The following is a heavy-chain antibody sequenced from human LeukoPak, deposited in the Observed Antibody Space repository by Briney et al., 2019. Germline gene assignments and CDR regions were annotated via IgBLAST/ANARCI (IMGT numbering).Heavy chain of an antibody. D-gene: IGHD2-2*01. CDR2: ISYDGSNK. CDR1: GFTFSSYG. J-gene: IGHJ6*02. V-gene: IGHV3-30*18. Sequence: GGSLRLSCAASGFTFSSYGRHWVRQAPGKGLEWVAVISYDGSNKYYADSVKGRFTISRDNSKNTLYLQMNSLRAEDTAVYYCAKDQCSSTSCYYYYGMDVWGQGTTVTVSS. CDR3: AKDQCSSTSCYYYYGMDV.